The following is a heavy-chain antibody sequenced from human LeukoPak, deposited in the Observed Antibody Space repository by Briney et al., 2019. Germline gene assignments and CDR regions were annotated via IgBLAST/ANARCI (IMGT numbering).Heavy chain of an antibody. J-gene: IGHJ3*02. CDR1: GGSISSYY. Sequence: SETLSLTCTVSGGSISSYYWSWIRQPAGKGLEWIGRIYTSGSTNYNPSLKSRVTMSVDTSKNQFSPKLSSVTAADTAVYYCARVGDELGTSYDAFDIWGQGTIVTVSS. D-gene: IGHD7-27*01. V-gene: IGHV4-4*07. CDR3: ARVGDELGTSYDAFDI. CDR2: IYTSGST.